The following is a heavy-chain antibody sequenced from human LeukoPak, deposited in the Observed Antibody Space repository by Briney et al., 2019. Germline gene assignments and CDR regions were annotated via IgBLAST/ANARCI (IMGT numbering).Heavy chain of an antibody. CDR3: AREGGSLAAAADY. D-gene: IGHD6-13*01. J-gene: IGHJ4*02. CDR2: IWYDGSNK. V-gene: IGHV3-33*01. CDR1: GFTFNSYG. Sequence: PGGSLRLSCAASGFTFNSYGMHWVRQAPGKGLEWVAFIWYDGSNKYYADSVKGRFTISRDNSKNALYLQMNSLRAEDTAVYYCAREGGSLAAAADYWGQGTLVTVSS.